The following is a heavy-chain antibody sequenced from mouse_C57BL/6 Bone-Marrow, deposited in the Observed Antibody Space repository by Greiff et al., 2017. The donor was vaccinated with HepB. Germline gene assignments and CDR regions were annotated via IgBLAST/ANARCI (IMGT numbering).Heavy chain of an antibody. CDR1: GYTFTSYD. V-gene: IGHV1-85*01. CDR2: IYPRDGST. Sequence: VKLMESGPELVKPGASVKLSCKASGYTFTSYDINWVKQRPGQGLEWIGWIYPRDGSTKYNEKFKGKATLTVDTSSSTAYMELHSLTSEDSAVYFWAREAYYDGSWFAYWGQGTLVTVSA. CDR3: AREAYYDGSWFAY. D-gene: IGHD1-1*01. J-gene: IGHJ3*01.